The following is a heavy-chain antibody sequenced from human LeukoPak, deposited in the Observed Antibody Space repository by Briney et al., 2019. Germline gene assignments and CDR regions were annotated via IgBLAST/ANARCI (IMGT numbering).Heavy chain of an antibody. CDR3: ARESSSSSRAFDI. D-gene: IGHD6-6*01. CDR1: GGSFSSYY. Sequence: SETLSLTCTVSGGSFSSYYWSWIQQPAGKGLEWIGRIYTSGSTNYNSSLKSRVTMSIDTSTNQFSLKLSSVTAADTAVYYCARESSSSSRAFDIWGQGTMVTVSS. J-gene: IGHJ3*02. V-gene: IGHV4-4*07. CDR2: IYTSGST.